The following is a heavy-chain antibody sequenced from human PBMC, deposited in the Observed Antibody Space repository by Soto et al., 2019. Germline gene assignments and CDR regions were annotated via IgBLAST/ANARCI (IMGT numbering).Heavy chain of an antibody. CDR1: GFNFRTNA. J-gene: IGHJ4*02. V-gene: IGHV3-23*05. D-gene: IGHD2-21*02. CDR3: TKRPMCAGDCWYFDD. CDR2: IDDGNSA. Sequence: EVRLLESGGGSEQPGGSLSLPWAASGFNFRTNALYWFGKPPGRGLEWVSAIDDGNSAYYADSVKGRFIISRDNSRNTLYLQMDGLRVEDTAIYFCTKRPMCAGDCWYFDDWGQGILVTVSS.